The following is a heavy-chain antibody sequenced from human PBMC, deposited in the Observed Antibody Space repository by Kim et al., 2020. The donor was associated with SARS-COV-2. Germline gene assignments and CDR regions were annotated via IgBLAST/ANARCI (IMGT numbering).Heavy chain of an antibody. CDR1: GFTFDDYA. J-gene: IGHJ4*01. Sequence: GGSLRLSCAASGFTFDDYAMHWVRQAPGKGLEWVSGISWNSGSIGYADSVKGRFTISRDNAKNSLYLQMNSLRAEDTALYYCAKDRIAAAGTWGYFDYWG. V-gene: IGHV3-9*01. CDR3: AKDRIAAAGTWGYFDY. CDR2: ISWNSGSI. D-gene: IGHD6-13*01.